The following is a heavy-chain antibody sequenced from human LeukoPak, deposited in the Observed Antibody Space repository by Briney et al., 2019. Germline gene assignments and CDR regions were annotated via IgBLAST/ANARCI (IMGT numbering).Heavy chain of an antibody. Sequence: GGSLRLSCVASGFTFDDYGMSWVRQAPGKGLEWVSGINWNGGSTGYADSVKGRFTISRDNAKNSLFLQMNSLRAEDTALYYCARGYCVSTSCYYFFDYWGQGTLVTVSS. D-gene: IGHD2-2*01. CDR1: GFTFDDYG. CDR2: INWNGGST. V-gene: IGHV3-20*04. J-gene: IGHJ4*02. CDR3: ARGYCVSTSCYYFFDY.